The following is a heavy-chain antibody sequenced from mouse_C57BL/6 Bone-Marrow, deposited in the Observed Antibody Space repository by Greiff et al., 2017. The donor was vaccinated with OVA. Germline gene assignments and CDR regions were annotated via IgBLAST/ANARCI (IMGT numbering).Heavy chain of an antibody. CDR2: ISYDGSN. CDR1: GYSITSGYY. J-gene: IGHJ3*01. CDR3: ARSKGGFAY. Sequence: EVKLQESGPGLVKPSQSLSLTCSVTGYSITSGYYWNWIRQFPGNKLEWMGYISYDGSNNYNPSLKNRISITRDTSKNQFFLKLNSVTTEDTATYYCARSKGGFAYWGQGTLVTVSA. V-gene: IGHV3-6*01. D-gene: IGHD1-3*01.